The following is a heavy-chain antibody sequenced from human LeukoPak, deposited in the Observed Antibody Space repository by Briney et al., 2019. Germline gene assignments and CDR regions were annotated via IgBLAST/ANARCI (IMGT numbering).Heavy chain of an antibody. J-gene: IGHJ4*02. CDR2: IIPIFGTA. Sequence: ASVKVSCKASGYTFTNYGISWVRQAPGQGLEWMGGIIPIFGTANYAQKFQGRVTITADESTSTAYMELSSLRSEDTAVYYCARDLDGYNSYWGQGTLVTVSS. D-gene: IGHD5-24*01. CDR1: GYTFTNYG. V-gene: IGHV1-69*13. CDR3: ARDLDGYNSY.